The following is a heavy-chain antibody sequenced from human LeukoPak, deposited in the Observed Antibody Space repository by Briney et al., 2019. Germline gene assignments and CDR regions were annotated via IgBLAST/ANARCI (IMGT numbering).Heavy chain of an antibody. CDR2: ISTSSSHM. CDR3: ARGSEWELLSCDH. CDR1: GFTFSSYS. D-gene: IGHD1-26*01. Sequence: GSLILSCAASGFTFSSYSMNWVRQAPGKGLELVSSISTSSSHMYYADSVKGRFTISRDNARNSLYLQMNSLRAEDTAVYYCARGSEWELLSCDHWGQGTLVTVSS. J-gene: IGHJ5*02. V-gene: IGHV3-21*01.